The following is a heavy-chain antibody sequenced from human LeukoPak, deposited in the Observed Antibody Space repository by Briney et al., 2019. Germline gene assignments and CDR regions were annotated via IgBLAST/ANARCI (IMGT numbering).Heavy chain of an antibody. D-gene: IGHD5-24*01. Sequence: GGSLRLSCAASGFTFNDYAMHWVRQAPGKGLEGVSYITWNSGGIGYADSVKGRFTISRDNAKNSLYLQMNSLRVEDTAVYYCARDYKYAFDNWGQGTLVTVSS. CDR3: ARDYKYAFDN. J-gene: IGHJ4*02. V-gene: IGHV3-9*01. CDR1: GFTFNDYA. CDR2: ITWNSGGI.